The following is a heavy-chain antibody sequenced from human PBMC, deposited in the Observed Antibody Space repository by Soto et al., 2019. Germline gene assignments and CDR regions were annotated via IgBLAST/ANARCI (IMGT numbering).Heavy chain of an antibody. J-gene: IGHJ6*02. D-gene: IGHD5-18*01. Sequence: QVQLVQSGAEVKKPGSSVKVSCKSSGGTFSSYAISWVRQAPGQGLEWMGGIIPIFGTADYAQKFQGRVTRAADESTSTAYMELSILRSEDTAVYYWASSAMDHYYYGMDVWGQGTTVTVSS. CDR1: GGTFSSYA. CDR3: ASSAMDHYYYGMDV. V-gene: IGHV1-69*12. CDR2: IIPIFGTA.